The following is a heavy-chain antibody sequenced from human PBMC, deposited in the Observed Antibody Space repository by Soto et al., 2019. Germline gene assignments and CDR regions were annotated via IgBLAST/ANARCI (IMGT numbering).Heavy chain of an antibody. D-gene: IGHD3-10*02. Sequence: QVQLQESGPGLVKPSGTLSLTCAVSGGSISSSNWWSWVRQPPGKGLEWIGEIYHSGSTNYNPSLHSRVTMSVDKSKNQFSLKLSSVTAADTAVYYCASVRGGYYYAMDVWGQGTTVTVSS. J-gene: IGHJ6*02. CDR1: GGSISSSNW. CDR3: ASVRGGYYYAMDV. CDR2: IYHSGST. V-gene: IGHV4-4*02.